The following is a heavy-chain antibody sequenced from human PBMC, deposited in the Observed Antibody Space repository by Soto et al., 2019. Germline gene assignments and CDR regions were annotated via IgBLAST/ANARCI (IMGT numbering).Heavy chain of an antibody. D-gene: IGHD2-2*01. CDR1: GYTFTSYG. J-gene: IGHJ4*02. Sequence: QVQLVQSGAEVKKPGASVKVSCKASGYTFTSYGISWVRQAPGQGLGWRGWISAYNGNTKYAQKTXGRVTMTTDTSTSTAYMELRSLRSAATAVYYCATDLPPEDYWGQGTLVTVSS. CDR3: ATDLPPEDY. CDR2: ISAYNGNT. V-gene: IGHV1-18*01.